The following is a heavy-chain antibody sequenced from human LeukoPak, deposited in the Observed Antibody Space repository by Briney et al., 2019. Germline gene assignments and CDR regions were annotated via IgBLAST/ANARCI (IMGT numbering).Heavy chain of an antibody. CDR1: GGTFSSYA. CDR2: FIPIFGTA. CDR3: ARGYCSSTSCPSHYYMDV. D-gene: IGHD2-2*01. V-gene: IGHV1-69*13. Sequence: SVKASCKASGGTFSSYAISWVRQAPGQGLEWMGGFIPIFGTANYAQKFQGRVTITADESTSTAYMELSSLRSEDTGVYYCARGYCSSTSCPSHYYMDVWGKGTTVTVSS. J-gene: IGHJ6*03.